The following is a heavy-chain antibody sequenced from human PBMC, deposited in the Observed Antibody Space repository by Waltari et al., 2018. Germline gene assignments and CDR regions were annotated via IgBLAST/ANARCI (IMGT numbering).Heavy chain of an antibody. CDR3: AREGDYYGSGVFDY. Sequence: QVQLVQSGAEVKKPGASVKVSCKVSGYTLTELSMHWVRQAPGKGLEWMGGIIPIFGTANYAQKFQGRVTITADESTSTAYMELSSLRSEDTAVYYCAREGDYYGSGVFDYWGQGTLVTVSS. CDR2: IIPIFGTA. CDR1: GYTLTELS. J-gene: IGHJ4*02. V-gene: IGHV1-69*13. D-gene: IGHD3-10*01.